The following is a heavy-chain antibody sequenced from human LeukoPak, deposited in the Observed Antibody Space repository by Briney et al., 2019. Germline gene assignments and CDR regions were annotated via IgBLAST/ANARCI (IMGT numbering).Heavy chain of an antibody. CDR1: GFTFSTYV. J-gene: IGHJ4*02. V-gene: IGHV3-23*01. Sequence: GGSLRLSCAASGFTFSTYVMSWVRQAPGKGLEWVSGIWGSGSNTYYANSVKGRFTISRDNSKHTLYLQMNTLRAEDTAVYYCARGFSGGWGLDFWGQGTLVTVSS. D-gene: IGHD6-19*01. CDR3: ARGFSGGWGLDF. CDR2: IWGSGSNT.